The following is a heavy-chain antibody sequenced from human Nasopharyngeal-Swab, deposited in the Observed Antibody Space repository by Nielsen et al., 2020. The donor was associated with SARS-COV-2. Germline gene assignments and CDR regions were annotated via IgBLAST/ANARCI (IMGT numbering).Heavy chain of an antibody. CDR1: GYTFITFG. Sequence: ASVKVSCKASGYTFITFGITWVRRAPGQGLEWMGWISAYNGNTNYAQKFQDRVTMTTDTSTTTAYMELRGLKTDDTAVYYCARDNESGDYYAYDIWGQGTTVTVSS. J-gene: IGHJ3*02. CDR2: ISAYNGNT. CDR3: ARDNESGDYYAYDI. V-gene: IGHV1-18*01. D-gene: IGHD4-17*01.